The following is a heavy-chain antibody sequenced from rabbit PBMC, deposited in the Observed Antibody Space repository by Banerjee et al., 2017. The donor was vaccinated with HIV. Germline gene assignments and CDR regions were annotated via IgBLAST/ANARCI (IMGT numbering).Heavy chain of an antibody. Sequence: QEQLEESGGGLVQPGGSLKLSCKASGFDFSSYGVSWVRQAPGKGLEWIACINTSSGNTVYASWAKGRFTISKTSSTTVTLQMTSLTAADTATYFCARDLAGVIGWNFNFWGPGTLVTVS. J-gene: IGHJ4*01. V-gene: IGHV1S45*01. CDR3: ARDLAGVIGWNFNF. CDR2: INTSSGNT. D-gene: IGHD4-1*01. CDR1: GFDFSSYG.